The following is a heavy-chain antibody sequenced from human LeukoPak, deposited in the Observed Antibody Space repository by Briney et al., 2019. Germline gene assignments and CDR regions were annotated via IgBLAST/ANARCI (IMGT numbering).Heavy chain of an antibody. V-gene: IGHV1-18*01. J-gene: IGHJ4*02. Sequence: GASVKVSCKASGYTFTSYGISWVRQSPGQGLEWMGWISAYNGNTNYAQKLQGRVTMTTDTSTSTAYMELRSLRSDDTAVYYCARDLYYYDSSGYTEIDYWGQGTLVTVSS. D-gene: IGHD3-22*01. CDR3: ARDLYYYDSSGYTEIDY. CDR1: GYTFTSYG. CDR2: ISAYNGNT.